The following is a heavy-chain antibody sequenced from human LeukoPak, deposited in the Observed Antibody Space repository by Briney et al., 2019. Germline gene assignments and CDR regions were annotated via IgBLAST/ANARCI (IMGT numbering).Heavy chain of an antibody. CDR3: ARGNSYGRNYYFDY. J-gene: IGHJ4*02. CDR2: IYYSGST. CDR1: GGSISSYY. D-gene: IGHD5-18*01. V-gene: IGHV4-59*01. Sequence: SETLSLTCIVSGGSISSYYWSWIRQPPGKGLEWIGYIYYSGSTNHNPSLKSRVTISVDTSKNQFSLKLSSVTAADTAVYYCARGNSYGRNYYFDYWGQGTLVTVSS.